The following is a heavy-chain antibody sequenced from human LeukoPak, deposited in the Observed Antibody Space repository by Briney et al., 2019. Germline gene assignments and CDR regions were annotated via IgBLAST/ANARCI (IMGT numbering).Heavy chain of an antibody. D-gene: IGHD3-16*01. V-gene: IGHV4-61*01. Sequence: SETLSPTCTVSGYSISSGYYWGWIRQPPGKGLEWIGYIYYSGSTNYNPSLKSRVTISVDTSKNQFSLKLSSVTAADTAVYYCARGRDMITFGGVNLGGLDFDYWGQGTLVTVSS. CDR1: GYSISSGYY. CDR2: IYYSGST. CDR3: ARGRDMITFGGVNLGGLDFDY. J-gene: IGHJ4*02.